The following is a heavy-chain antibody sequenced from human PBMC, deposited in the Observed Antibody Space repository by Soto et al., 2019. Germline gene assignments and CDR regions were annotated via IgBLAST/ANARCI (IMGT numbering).Heavy chain of an antibody. CDR2: IYYSGST. CDR3: ARGIEGWYQGRYYYGMDV. Sequence: QVQLQESGPGLVKPSETLSLTCTVSGGSVSSGSYYWSWIRQPPGKGLEWIGYIYYSGSTNYNPSHKSRVTKTVDTSKNQFSLKLSSVTAADTAVYYCARGIEGWYQGRYYYGMDVWGQGTTVTVSS. J-gene: IGHJ6*02. D-gene: IGHD6-19*01. CDR1: GGSVSSGSYY. V-gene: IGHV4-61*01.